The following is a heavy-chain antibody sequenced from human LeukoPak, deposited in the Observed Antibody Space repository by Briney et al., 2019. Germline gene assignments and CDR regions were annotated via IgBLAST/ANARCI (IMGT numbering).Heavy chain of an antibody. Sequence: WESRRISCKGSGYNFTNYWISWVRQMPGKGLEWMGTIDPSDSYNNYSPSFQGHVTISADKSISTAYLQWSSLEASDTAMYYCARAYSRSRFDYWGQGTLVTVS. CDR3: ARAYSRSRFDY. CDR1: GYNFTNYW. CDR2: IDPSDSYN. J-gene: IGHJ4*02. V-gene: IGHV5-10-1*01. D-gene: IGHD6-6*01.